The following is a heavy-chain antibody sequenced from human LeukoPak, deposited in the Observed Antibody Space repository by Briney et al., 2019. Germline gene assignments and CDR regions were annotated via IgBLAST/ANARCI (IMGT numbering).Heavy chain of an antibody. Sequence: GGSLRLSCVASGFTFSSYAMSWVRQAPGKGLEWVSAISGSGGSTYYADSVKGRFTISRDNSKNTLYLQMNSLRAEDTAVYYCAKDGRVRYFDWLSWFDPWGQGTLVTVSS. V-gene: IGHV3-23*01. CDR3: AKDGRVRYFDWLSWFDP. J-gene: IGHJ5*02. CDR2: ISGSGGST. D-gene: IGHD3-9*01. CDR1: GFTFSSYA.